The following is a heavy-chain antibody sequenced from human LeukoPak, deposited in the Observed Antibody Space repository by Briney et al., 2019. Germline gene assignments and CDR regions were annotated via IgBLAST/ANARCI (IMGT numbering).Heavy chain of an antibody. CDR2: INHSGST. D-gene: IGHD4-23*01. CDR3: ARDGTVYGGESY. J-gene: IGHJ4*02. V-gene: IGHV4-34*01. Sequence: PSETLSLTCAVYGGSFSGYYWSWIRQPPGKGLEWIGEINHSGSTNYNPSLKSRVTISVDTSKNQFSLKLSSVTAADTAVYYCARDGTVYGGESYWGQGTLVTVSS. CDR1: GGSFSGYY.